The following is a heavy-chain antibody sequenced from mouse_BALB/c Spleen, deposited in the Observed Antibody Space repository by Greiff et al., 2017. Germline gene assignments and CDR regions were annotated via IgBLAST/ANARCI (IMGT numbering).Heavy chain of an antibody. CDR2: ISDGGSYT. CDR3: ARGGLRRRNAMDD. CDR1: GFTFSDYY. V-gene: IGHV5-4*02. Sequence: EVMLVESGGGLVKPGGSLKLSCAASGFTFSDYYMYWVRQTPEKRLEWVATISDGGSYTYYPDSVKGRFTISRDNAKNNLYLQMSSLKSEDTAMYDCARGGLRRRNAMDDWGQGTAVTVAA. D-gene: IGHD2-4*01. J-gene: IGHJ4*01.